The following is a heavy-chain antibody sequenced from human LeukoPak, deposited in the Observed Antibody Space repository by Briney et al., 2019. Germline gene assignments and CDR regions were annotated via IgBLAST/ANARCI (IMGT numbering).Heavy chain of an antibody. Sequence: ASVKVSCKASGGTFSSFAISWVRQAPGQGLEWMGWINPNSGGTNYAQKFQGRVTMTRDTSISTAHMELSRLRSDDTAVYYCARGGNRGSSSNTDYWGQGTLVTVSS. V-gene: IGHV1-2*02. CDR1: GGTFSSFA. CDR2: INPNSGGT. J-gene: IGHJ4*02. D-gene: IGHD6-6*01. CDR3: ARGGNRGSSSNTDY.